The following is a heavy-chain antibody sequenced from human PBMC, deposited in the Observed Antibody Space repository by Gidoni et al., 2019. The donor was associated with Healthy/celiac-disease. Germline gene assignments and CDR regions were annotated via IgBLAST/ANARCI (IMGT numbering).Heavy chain of an antibody. J-gene: IGHJ4*02. CDR2: IYYSGST. CDR1: GGAISSSSYY. CDR3: ARQSRHFDY. D-gene: IGHD6-13*01. Sequence: QLQLQESGPGLVKPSETLSLTCTVSGGAISSSSYYWGWIRQPPGKGLEWIGSIYYSGSTYYNPALKSRVTISVDTSKNQFSLKLSSVTAADTAVYYCARQSRHFDYWGQGTLVTVSS. V-gene: IGHV4-39*01.